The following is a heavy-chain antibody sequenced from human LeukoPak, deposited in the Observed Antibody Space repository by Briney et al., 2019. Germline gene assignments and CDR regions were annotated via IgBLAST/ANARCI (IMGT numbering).Heavy chain of an antibody. CDR2: ISHSGST. CDR3: ARDLGDYWSGFRSYFFDY. Sequence: PSETLSLTCTVSGGSISSGNYYWGWIRQPPGKGLEWIGSISHSGSTYYNASLKSRVRISVDTFKNQFSLKLSSVTAADTAVYYCARDLGDYWSGFRSYFFDYWGQGTLVTVSS. V-gene: IGHV4-39*07. D-gene: IGHD3-3*01. CDR1: GGSISSGNYY. J-gene: IGHJ4*02.